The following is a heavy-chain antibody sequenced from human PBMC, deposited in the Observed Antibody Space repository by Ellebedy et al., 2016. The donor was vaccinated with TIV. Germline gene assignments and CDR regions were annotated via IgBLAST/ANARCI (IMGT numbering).Heavy chain of an antibody. D-gene: IGHD3-10*01. CDR2: LIPMYGKT. CDR3: ARGEYRNWFDP. V-gene: IGHV1-69*13. J-gene: IGHJ5*02. Sequence: AASVQVSCKASGVTFSRYAVSWVRQAPGQGLEWMGTLIPMYGKTHYAQKLQGRVTIAADESTNTAFMELSSLKSEDTAIYYCARGEYRNWFDPWGQGTLVTVSS. CDR1: GVTFSRYA.